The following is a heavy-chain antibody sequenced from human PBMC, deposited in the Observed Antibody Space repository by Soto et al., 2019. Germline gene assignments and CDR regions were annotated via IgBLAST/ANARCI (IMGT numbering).Heavy chain of an antibody. CDR1: SASINNNDW. V-gene: IGHV4-4*02. J-gene: IGHJ4*02. CDR3: ARIPTGYSSSWAFDY. D-gene: IGHD6-13*01. CDR2: IYHSGST. Sequence: QVQLQESGPGLVKPSGTLSLTCAVSSASINNNDWWSWVRQPPGKGLEWIGEIYHSGSTNYNPSLKSRVTISMDKSNNQFSLTLSSVTAADTAVYYCARIPTGYSSSWAFDYWGQGTLVTVYS.